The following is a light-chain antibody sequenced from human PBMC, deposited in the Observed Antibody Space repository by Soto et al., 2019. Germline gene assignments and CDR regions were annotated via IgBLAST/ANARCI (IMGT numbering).Light chain of an antibody. V-gene: IGLV2-8*01. Sequence: QSVLTQPPSASGSPGQSVTISCTGTSSDVGDYNYVSWYQQHPGKAPKLIIYEVNKRPSGVPDRFSGSKSGNTASLTVSGLQAEDEADYYCSSYAGSNTFVFGGGTKVTAL. CDR3: SSYAGSNTFV. CDR2: EVN. J-gene: IGLJ3*02. CDR1: SSDVGDYNY.